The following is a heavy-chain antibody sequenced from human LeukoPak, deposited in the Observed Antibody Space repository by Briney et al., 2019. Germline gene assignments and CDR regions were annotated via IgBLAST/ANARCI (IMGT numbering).Heavy chain of an antibody. CDR2: INHNGNVN. D-gene: IGHD3-16*01. V-gene: IGHV3-7*03. CDR3: ARGGGLDV. Sequence: GGSLGLSCAASGFNFSSYWMNWARQAPGKGLEWVASINHNGNVNYYVDSVKGRFTISRDNAKNSLYLQMSNLRAEDTAVYFCARGGGLDVWGQGATVTVSS. J-gene: IGHJ6*02. CDR1: GFNFSSYW.